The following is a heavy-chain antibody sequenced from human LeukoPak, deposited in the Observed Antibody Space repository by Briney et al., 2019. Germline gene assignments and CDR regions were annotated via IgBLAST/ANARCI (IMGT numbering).Heavy chain of an antibody. V-gene: IGHV4-59*01. Sequence: SETLSLTCTVSGGSISYYYWSCIRQSPGKGMEWIGYVYYSGTTNYNPSLKCRVTISVDKSKNQFSLQLRSVTAADTAVYYCAREDPQTRVPEGMDVWGQGTTVTVSS. J-gene: IGHJ6*02. CDR2: VYYSGTT. CDR3: AREDPQTRVPEGMDV. CDR1: GGSISYYY. D-gene: IGHD4/OR15-4a*01.